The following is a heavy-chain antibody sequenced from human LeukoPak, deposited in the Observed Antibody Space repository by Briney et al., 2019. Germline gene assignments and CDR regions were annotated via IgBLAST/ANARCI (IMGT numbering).Heavy chain of an antibody. D-gene: IGHD5-18*01. CDR1: GFTFSSYG. J-gene: IGHJ4*02. CDR3: ARDLSGVTGYTYGRGIDY. CDR2: IKKDGSEK. Sequence: GGTLRLSCAASGFTFSSYGMSWVRQAPGKGLEWVANIKKDGSEKYYVDSVKGRFTISRDSAKTSLYLQMNSLRAEDTAVYYCARDLSGVTGYTYGRGIDYWGQGTLVTVSS. V-gene: IGHV3-7*01.